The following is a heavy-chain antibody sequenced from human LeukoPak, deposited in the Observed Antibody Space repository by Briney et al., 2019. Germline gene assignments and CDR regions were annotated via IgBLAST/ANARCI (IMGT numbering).Heavy chain of an antibody. CDR2: IYYSGST. V-gene: IGHV4-59*01. CDR3: ARISSGAGLVAFDI. CDR1: GGSISSYY. D-gene: IGHD6-19*01. J-gene: IGHJ3*02. Sequence: PSETLSLTCTVSGGSISSYYWSWIRQPPGKGLEWIGYIYYSGSTNYNPSLKSRVTISVDTSKNQFSLKLSSVTAADTAVYYCARISSGAGLVAFDIWGQGTMVTVSS.